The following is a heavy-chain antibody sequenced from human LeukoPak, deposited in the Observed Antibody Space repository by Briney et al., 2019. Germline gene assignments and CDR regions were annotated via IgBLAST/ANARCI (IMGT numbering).Heavy chain of an antibody. CDR2: INHSGST. D-gene: IGHD2-15*01. Sequence: SETLSLNCAVYGGSFYGYYWSWLRQPPGKGWEWSGVINHSGSTNYNPSLKSRVTISVDTSKNQFSLKLSSVTAADTAVYYCARITDCSGGSCYSAYWGQGTLVTVSS. CDR3: ARITDCSGGSCYSAY. CDR1: GGSFYGYY. V-gene: IGHV4-34*01. J-gene: IGHJ4*01.